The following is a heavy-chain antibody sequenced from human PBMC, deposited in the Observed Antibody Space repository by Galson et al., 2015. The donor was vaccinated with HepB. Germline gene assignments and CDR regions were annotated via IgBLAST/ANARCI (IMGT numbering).Heavy chain of an antibody. Sequence: SLRLSCAASGFTFSSYGMHWVRQAPGKGLEWVAVISYDGSNKYYADSVKGRFTISRDNSKNTLYLQMNSLRAEDTAVYYCAKEGPVLGYCSGGSCKRYYYGMDVWGQGTTVTVSS. CDR2: ISYDGSNK. J-gene: IGHJ6*02. CDR1: GFTFSSYG. V-gene: IGHV3-30*18. CDR3: AKEGPVLGYCSGGSCKRYYYGMDV. D-gene: IGHD2-15*01.